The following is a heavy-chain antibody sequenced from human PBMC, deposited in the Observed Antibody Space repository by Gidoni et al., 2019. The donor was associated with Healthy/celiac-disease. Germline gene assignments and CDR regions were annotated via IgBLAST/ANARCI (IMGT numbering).Heavy chain of an antibody. CDR2: INHSGST. V-gene: IGHV4-34*01. CDR3: ASTSDFPYYGMDV. Sequence: LEWIGEINHSGSTNYNPSLKSRVTISVDTSKNQFSLKLSSVTAADTAVYYCASTSDFPYYGMDVWGQGTTVTVSS. D-gene: IGHD3-3*01. J-gene: IGHJ6*02.